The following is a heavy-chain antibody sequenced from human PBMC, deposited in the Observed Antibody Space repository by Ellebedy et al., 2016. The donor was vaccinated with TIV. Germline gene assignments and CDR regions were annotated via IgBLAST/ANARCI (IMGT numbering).Heavy chain of an antibody. J-gene: IGHJ4*02. V-gene: IGHV4-39*07. Sequence: SETLSLTCTVSGGSLSSTNYYWNWIRQSPRKGLEWIGYIYHSGSTYYNPSLKSRVTISVDTSKNQFSLKLSSVTAADTAVYYCARTVSEWGGSYFDYWGQGTLVTVSS. CDR1: GGSLSSTNYY. D-gene: IGHD1-26*01. CDR3: ARTVSEWGGSYFDY. CDR2: IYHSGST.